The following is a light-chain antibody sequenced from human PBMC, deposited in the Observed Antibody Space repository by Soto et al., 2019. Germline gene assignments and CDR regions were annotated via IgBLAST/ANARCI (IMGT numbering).Light chain of an antibody. CDR1: SSDIGIYNF. CDR3: SSFAGSPVV. Sequence: QSALTQPASVSGSPGQSITIFCTGTSSDIGIYNFVSWYQQHPGKAPKLMIYEVSKRPSGVPDRFSGSKSGNTASLTVSGLQAEDEADYYCSSFAGSPVVFGGGTKLTVL. V-gene: IGLV2-8*01. J-gene: IGLJ2*01. CDR2: EVS.